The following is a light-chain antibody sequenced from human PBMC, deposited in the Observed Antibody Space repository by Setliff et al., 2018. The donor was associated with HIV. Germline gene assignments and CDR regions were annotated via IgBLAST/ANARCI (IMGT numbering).Light chain of an antibody. CDR3: QSYDNSLSGSNV. CDR1: SSNIGAGYD. V-gene: IGLV1-40*01. Sequence: QSALTQPPSVSGAPGQRVTISCTGSSSNIGAGYDVHWYQQLPGTAPKLLIYGTKFRPSGVPDRFSGSKSGTSASLAITGLQAEDEADYYCQSYDNSLSGSNVFGTGTKVTVL. CDR2: GTK. J-gene: IGLJ1*01.